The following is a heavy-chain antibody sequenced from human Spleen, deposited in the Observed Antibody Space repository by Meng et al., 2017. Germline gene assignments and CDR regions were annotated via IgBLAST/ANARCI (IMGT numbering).Heavy chain of an antibody. V-gene: IGHV4-34*01. CDR3: ARGPTTMAHDFDY. Sequence: QVQLKQWGAGLLKPSETLSLTCAVYGGSFSGYYWSWIRQPPGKGLEWIGEINDSGLTNYYPSLESRATISVDTSQNNLSLKLSSVTAADSAVYYCARGPTTMAHDFDYWGQGTLVTVSS. CDR1: GGSFSGYY. CDR2: INDSGLT. J-gene: IGHJ4*02. D-gene: IGHD4-11*01.